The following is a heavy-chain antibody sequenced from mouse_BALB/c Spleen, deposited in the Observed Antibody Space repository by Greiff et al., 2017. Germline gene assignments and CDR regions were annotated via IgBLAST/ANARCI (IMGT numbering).Heavy chain of an antibody. CDR1: GFSLTSYG. Sequence: QVQLKESGPGLVAPSQSLSITCTVSGFSLTSYGVHWVRQPPGKGLVWLGVIWAGGSTNYNSALMSRLSISKDNSKSQVFLKMNSLQTDDTAMYYCATYSSRGGLFDYWGQGTTLTVSS. V-gene: IGHV2-9*02. D-gene: IGHD1-1*01. CDR2: IWAGGST. CDR3: ATYSSRGGLFDY. J-gene: IGHJ2*01.